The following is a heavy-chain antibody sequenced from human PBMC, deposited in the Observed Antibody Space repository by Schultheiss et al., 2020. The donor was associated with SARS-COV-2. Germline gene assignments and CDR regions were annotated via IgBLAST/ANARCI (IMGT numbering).Heavy chain of an antibody. CDR2: ISYDGSNK. D-gene: IGHD2-21*02. J-gene: IGHJ3*02. CDR3: AREVVTAIPDAFDI. V-gene: IGHV3-30*04. CDR1: GFTFSSYA. Sequence: GGSLRLSCAASGFTFSSYAMHWVRQAPGKGLEWVAVISYDGSNKYYADSVKGRFTISRDNSKNTLYLQMNSLRAEDTAVYYCAREVVTAIPDAFDIWGQGTMVTVSS.